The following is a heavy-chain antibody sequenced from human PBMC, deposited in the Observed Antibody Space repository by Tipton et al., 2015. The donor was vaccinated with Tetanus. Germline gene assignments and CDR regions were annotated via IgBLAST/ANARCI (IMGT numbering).Heavy chain of an antibody. J-gene: IGHJ5*02. Sequence: TLSLTCTVSGGSVRRTNSYWSWLRQPPGKGLEWIGYSYYSGTTKYNPSLKSRVTMSVDTSKNQFSLRLNSVTAADTAMYYCVRSSPIRVADKWGVDWFDPWGPGTQVTVSS. D-gene: IGHD6-19*01. CDR3: VRSSPIRVADKWGVDWFDP. CDR2: SYYSGTT. V-gene: IGHV4-61*01. CDR1: GGSVRRTNSY.